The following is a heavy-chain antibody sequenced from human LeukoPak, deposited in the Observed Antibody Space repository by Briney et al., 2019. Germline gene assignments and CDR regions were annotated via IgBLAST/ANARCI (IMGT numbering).Heavy chain of an antibody. CDR2: ISAYNGNT. Sequence: ASVKVSCKASGYTFTSYGISWVRQAPGQGLEWMGWISAYNGNTNYAQKLQGRVTMTTDTSTSTAYMELRSLRSDDTAVYYCANATSNYYGSGSYPVPFDYWGQGTLVTVSS. CDR1: GYTFTSYG. D-gene: IGHD3-10*01. V-gene: IGHV1-18*01. CDR3: ANATSNYYGSGSYPVPFDY. J-gene: IGHJ4*02.